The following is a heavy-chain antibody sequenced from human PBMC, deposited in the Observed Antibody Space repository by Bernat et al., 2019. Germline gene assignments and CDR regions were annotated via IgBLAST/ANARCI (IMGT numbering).Heavy chain of an antibody. V-gene: IGHV1-18*01. CDR3: ARRWFREPQPHAAFDI. CDR1: GYTFTTYG. Sequence: QVQLVQSGSEVKKPGASVKVSCKVSGYTFTTYGISRVRQAPGQGLEWMGWITTYNGNTDYAQNLQGRVTMTTDTSTDTAYMELGSLTSDDTAVYYCARRWFREPQPHAAFDIWGQVTMVTVAS. D-gene: IGHD3-10*01. CDR2: ITTYNGNT. J-gene: IGHJ3*02.